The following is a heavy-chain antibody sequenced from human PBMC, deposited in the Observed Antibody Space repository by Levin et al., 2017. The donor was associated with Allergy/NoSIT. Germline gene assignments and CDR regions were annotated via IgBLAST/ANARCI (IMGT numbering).Heavy chain of an antibody. CDR3: AKDLSAVPAANYYYAMDV. CDR1: GFTFSNYA. D-gene: IGHD2-2*01. Sequence: GESLKISCAASGFTFSNYAMNWVRQAPGKGLEWVSGTSDSGGSTYYADSVKGRFTISRDNSKNTLYLQVNSLRAEDTALYYCAKDLSAVPAANYYYAMDVWGQVTTVTVSS. CDR2: TSDSGGST. V-gene: IGHV3-23*01. J-gene: IGHJ6*02.